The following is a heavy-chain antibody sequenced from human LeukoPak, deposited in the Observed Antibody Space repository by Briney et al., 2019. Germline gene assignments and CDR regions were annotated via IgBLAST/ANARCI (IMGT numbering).Heavy chain of an antibody. Sequence: GGSLRLSCAASGFTFSSYWMHWVRQAPGKGLVWVSRINSDGSNTSYADSVKGRFTISRDNAKNTLYLQMNSLRAEDTAVYYCARGKVWSGDNWFDPWGQGTLVTVSS. J-gene: IGHJ5*02. CDR1: GFTFSSYW. CDR3: ARGKVWSGDNWFDP. V-gene: IGHV3-74*01. CDR2: INSDGSNT. D-gene: IGHD3-10*01.